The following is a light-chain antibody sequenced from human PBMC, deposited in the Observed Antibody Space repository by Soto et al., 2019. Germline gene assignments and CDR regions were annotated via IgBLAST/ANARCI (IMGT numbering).Light chain of an antibody. CDR3: SSHAVTNTVV. J-gene: IGLJ2*01. CDR1: SSDVGDYNF. Sequence: QSALTQPPSASGSPGQSVTISCTGTSSDVGDYNFVSWYQQHPGKAPKLIIYEVTQRPSGVPDRFSGSKSGNTASLTVSGLQAEDEASYYCSSHAVTNTVVFDGGTKVTVL. CDR2: EVT. V-gene: IGLV2-8*01.